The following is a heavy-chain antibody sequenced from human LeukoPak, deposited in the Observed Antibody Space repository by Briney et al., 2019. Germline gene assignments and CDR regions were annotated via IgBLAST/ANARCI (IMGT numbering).Heavy chain of an antibody. D-gene: IGHD3-10*01. CDR3: ARDLDGSGRVYYYGMDV. J-gene: IGHJ6*02. CDR2: ISYDGSNK. Sequence: GGSLRLSCAASGFTFSSYAMHWVRQAPGKGLEWVAVISYDGSNKYYADSVKGRSTISRDNSKNTLYLQMNSLRAEDTAVYYCARDLDGSGRVYYYGMDVWGQGTTVTVSS. CDR1: GFTFSSYA. V-gene: IGHV3-30*04.